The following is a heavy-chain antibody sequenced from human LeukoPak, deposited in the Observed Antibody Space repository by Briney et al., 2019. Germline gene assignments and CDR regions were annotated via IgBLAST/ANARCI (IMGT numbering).Heavy chain of an antibody. CDR3: ATYISNAFDI. V-gene: IGHV1-18*01. Sequence: SVTVSYMDSGYTFTNYYIIWLGQAPGQPREGMGGISAYNGKTNYPQKLQGRVTMTKDTSTSTAYMELTRLRSDDTAVYHCATYISNAFDIWGQGTMVTVSS. CDR2: ISAYNGKT. CDR1: GYTFTNYY. D-gene: IGHD1-14*01. J-gene: IGHJ3*02.